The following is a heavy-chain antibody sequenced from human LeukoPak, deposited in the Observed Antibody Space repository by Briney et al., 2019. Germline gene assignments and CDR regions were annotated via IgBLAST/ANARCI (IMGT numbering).Heavy chain of an antibody. CDR3: ASPPYSSSWFGGAFDI. V-gene: IGHV4-39*01. D-gene: IGHD6-13*01. J-gene: IGHJ3*02. CDR2: IYYSGST. Sequence: SETLSLTCTVSGVSISSSSYYWSWIRQPPGKMLEWIGSIYYSGSTYYNPSLKSRVTISVDTSKNQFSLKLSSVTAADTAVYYCASPPYSSSWFGGAFDIWGQGTMVTVSS. CDR1: GVSISSSSYY.